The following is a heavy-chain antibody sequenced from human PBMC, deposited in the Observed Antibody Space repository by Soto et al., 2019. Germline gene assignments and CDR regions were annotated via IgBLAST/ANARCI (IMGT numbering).Heavy chain of an antibody. CDR1: GYTFTSYA. V-gene: IGHV1-3*01. CDR2: INAGNGNT. CDR3: ARPISPATVTGGLDY. Sequence: QVQLVQSGAEVKKPGASVKVSCKASGYTFTSYAMHWVRQAPGQRLEWMGWINAGNGNTKYSQKFQGRVTITRDTSASTAYMELSILRSEDTAVYYCARPISPATVTGGLDYWGQGTLVTVSS. D-gene: IGHD4-17*01. J-gene: IGHJ4*02.